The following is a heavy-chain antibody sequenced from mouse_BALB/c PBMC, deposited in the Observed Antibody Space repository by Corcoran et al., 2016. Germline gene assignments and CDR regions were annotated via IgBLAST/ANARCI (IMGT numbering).Heavy chain of an antibody. CDR3: AREATEAWLVY. V-gene: IGHV9-3-1*01. Sequence: QIQLVQSGPELKKPGETVKISCKASGYTFTNYGMNWVKQAPGKGLKWRGWINTYTGEPTYADDFKGRFAFSLETSASTAYLQINNLKNEDTATYLCAREATEAWLVYGGQGTLVTVSA. J-gene: IGHJ3*01. CDR1: GYTFTNYG. CDR2: INTYTGEP. D-gene: IGHD1-1*01.